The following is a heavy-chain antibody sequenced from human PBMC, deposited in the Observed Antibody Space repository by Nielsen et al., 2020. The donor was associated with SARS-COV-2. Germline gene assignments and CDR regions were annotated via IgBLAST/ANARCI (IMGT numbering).Heavy chain of an antibody. J-gene: IGHJ4*02. CDR1: GFTFSDYY. D-gene: IGHD5-12*01. CDR2: ISSSGSTI. V-gene: IGHV3-11*01. Sequence: GESLKISCAASGFTFSDYYMSWIRQAPGKGLEWVSYISSSGSTIYYADSVKGRFTISRDNAKNSLYLQMNSLRAEDTAVYYCAGIVYSGYEIDYWGQGTLVTVSS. CDR3: AGIVYSGYEIDY.